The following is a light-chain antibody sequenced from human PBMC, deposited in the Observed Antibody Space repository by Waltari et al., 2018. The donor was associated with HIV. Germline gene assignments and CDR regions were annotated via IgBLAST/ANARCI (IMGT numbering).Light chain of an antibody. CDR1: SYAIAASKF. Sequence: QSALTHPPSASGSPGQSVTIPCTGTSYAIAASKFVSWHQQPPGKAPRLLIYDVNKLPSVVPNRFSGSKSGNTASLTVSGLQAEDEATYYCSSDGGTSAGGSRKFYVIFGGGTKLTVL. CDR3: SSDGGTSAGGSRKFYVI. CDR2: DVN. J-gene: IGLJ2*01. V-gene: IGLV2-8*01.